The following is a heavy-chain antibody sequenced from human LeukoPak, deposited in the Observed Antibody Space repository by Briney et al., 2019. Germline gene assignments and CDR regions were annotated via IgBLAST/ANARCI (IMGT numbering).Heavy chain of an antibody. Sequence: GASVKVSCKASGYTFTGDFIHWVRQAPGQGLEWMGWINSDSGGTNYARKFQGRVTMTRDTSISTAYMELSSLRSDDTAVFYRARGNIATRRGENWFDPWGQGTLVTVSS. J-gene: IGHJ5*02. CDR1: GYTFTGDF. D-gene: IGHD6-6*01. V-gene: IGHV1-2*02. CDR3: ARGNIATRRGENWFDP. CDR2: INSDSGGT.